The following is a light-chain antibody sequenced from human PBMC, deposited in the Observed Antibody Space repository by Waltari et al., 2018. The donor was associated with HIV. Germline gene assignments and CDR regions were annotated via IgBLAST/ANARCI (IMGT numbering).Light chain of an antibody. V-gene: IGLV2-18*02. CDR3: NSYAGGNTYV. CDR1: TNDNDFRDR. J-gene: IGLJ1*01. Sequence: QSSLPQPPSVSGSPGRSVTISCAAITNDNDFRDRVPWYRQYPGSAPQLILFQVANRPSGVPDRFSGSRSGNTASLTISGLQAEDEADYYCNSYAGGNTYVFGSGTRVTVL. CDR2: QVA.